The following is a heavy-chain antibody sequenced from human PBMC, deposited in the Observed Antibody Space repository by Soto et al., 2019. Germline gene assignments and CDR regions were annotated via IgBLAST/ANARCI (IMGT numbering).Heavy chain of an antibody. CDR2: ISYDGNNK. Sequence: VQLVESGGGVVQPGTSLRLSCAAYGYTFSNYPIQWVRQAPGKGLQWVAVISYDGNNKYYADSVKGRFTISRDNSKNTLFLQMNSLRAEDTAVYYCARDGGSGYSYGYYYYYYGMDVWGQGTTVTVSS. J-gene: IGHJ6*02. CDR1: GYTFSNYP. CDR3: ARDGGSGYSYGYYYYYYGMDV. D-gene: IGHD5-18*01. V-gene: IGHV3-30-3*01.